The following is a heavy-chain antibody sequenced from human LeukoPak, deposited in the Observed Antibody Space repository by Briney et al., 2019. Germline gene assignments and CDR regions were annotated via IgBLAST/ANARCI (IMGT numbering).Heavy chain of an antibody. CDR1: GFTFSSYG. Sequence: GGSLRPSCAASGFTFSSYGMDWVRQAPGKGLEWVAVIWSDGSAKYYADSVTGRVTISRDNSKNTLYLQIYSLRAEDTAGYYCGRVRSVCSAWRAVVIWGQGTMVIVSS. CDR2: IWSDGSAK. CDR3: GRVRSVCSAWRAVVI. D-gene: IGHD6-19*01. V-gene: IGHV3-33*01. J-gene: IGHJ3*02.